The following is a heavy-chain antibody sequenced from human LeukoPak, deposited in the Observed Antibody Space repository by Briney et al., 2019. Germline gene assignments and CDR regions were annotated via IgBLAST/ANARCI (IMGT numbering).Heavy chain of an antibody. Sequence: GGSLRLSCAVSGFSISDYWMSWVRQAPGRGLEWVANIRPDGGEIYYVDSVKGRFTISRDNAKNSLYLQMDSLRAEDTAVHYCARVLPGYGDKYDYWGQGTLVTVSS. CDR2: IRPDGGEI. CDR3: ARVLPGYGDKYDY. J-gene: IGHJ4*02. D-gene: IGHD4-17*01. V-gene: IGHV3-7*01. CDR1: GFSISDYW.